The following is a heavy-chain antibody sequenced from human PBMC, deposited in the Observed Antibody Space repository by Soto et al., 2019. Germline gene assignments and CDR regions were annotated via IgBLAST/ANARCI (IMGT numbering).Heavy chain of an antibody. D-gene: IGHD5-18*01. V-gene: IGHV3-53*01. CDR1: EFTVSSNY. CDR2: IYSGGST. CDR3: ASRRGYPYGPPDC. J-gene: IGHJ4*02. Sequence: GGSLRLSCAASEFTVSSNYMNWVRQAPGKGLECVSIIYSGGSTYYADSVKGRFTISRDNSKNTLYLQMNSPRADDTAVYYCASRRGYPYGPPDCWGQGTLVTVSS.